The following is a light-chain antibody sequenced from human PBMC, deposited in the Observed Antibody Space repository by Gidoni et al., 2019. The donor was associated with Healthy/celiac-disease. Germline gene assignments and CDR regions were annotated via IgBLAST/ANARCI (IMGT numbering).Light chain of an antibody. J-gene: IGKJ2*01. CDR1: QGISSY. Sequence: IRLTQSPSSFSASTGDRVTITCRASQGISSYLAWYQQKPGKAPKLLIYAASTLQSGVPSRFSGSGSGTDFTLTISCLQSEDFATYYCQQYYSYRPYTFGQGTKLEIK. CDR2: AAS. CDR3: QQYYSYRPYT. V-gene: IGKV1-8*01.